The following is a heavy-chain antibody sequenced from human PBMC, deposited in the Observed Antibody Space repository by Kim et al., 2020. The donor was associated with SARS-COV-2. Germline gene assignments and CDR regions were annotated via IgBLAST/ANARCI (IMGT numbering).Heavy chain of an antibody. Sequence: QKFQGRVTMTEDTSTDTAYMELNSMRSEDTAVYYCATPPPGPGDYYYMDVWGKGTTVTVSS. CDR3: ATPPPGPGDYYYMDV. J-gene: IGHJ6*03. V-gene: IGHV1-24*01.